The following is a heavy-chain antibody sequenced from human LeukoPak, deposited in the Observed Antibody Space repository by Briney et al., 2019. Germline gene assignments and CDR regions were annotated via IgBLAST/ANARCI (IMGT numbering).Heavy chain of an antibody. CDR3: AKHFCTGLDCSLFDS. Sequence: GGSLRLSCAASGFTMSHYGVSWVRQASGKGLEWISGIRSAVETTHYADSVKGRFIISRDDSKNALSLQLNSLRPEDTALYYCAKHFCTGLDCSLFDSWGQGTLVTVSS. D-gene: IGHD3/OR15-3a*01. CDR2: IRSAVETT. CDR1: GFTMSHYG. V-gene: IGHV3-23*01. J-gene: IGHJ4*02.